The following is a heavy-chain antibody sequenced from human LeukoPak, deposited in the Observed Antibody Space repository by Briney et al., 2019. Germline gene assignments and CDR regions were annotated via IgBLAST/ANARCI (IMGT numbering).Heavy chain of an antibody. CDR1: GFTFSSYE. CDR2: ISSSGSTI. V-gene: IGHV3-48*03. Sequence: GGSLRLSCAASGFTFSSYEMNWVRQAPGKGLEWVSYISSSGSTIYYADSVKGRFTISRDNAKNSLYLQMNSLRAEDTAVYYCARDRSGSSPLDYWGQGTLVTVSS. CDR3: ARDRSGSSPLDY. D-gene: IGHD1-26*01. J-gene: IGHJ4*02.